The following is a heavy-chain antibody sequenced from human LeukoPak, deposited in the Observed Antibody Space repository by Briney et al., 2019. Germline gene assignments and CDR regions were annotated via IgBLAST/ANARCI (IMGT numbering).Heavy chain of an antibody. CDR2: ISSGGTNI. J-gene: IGHJ4*02. CDR1: GFTFSIYT. CDR3: ARVGGYCSSVSNCYGDY. Sequence: GGSLRLSCAASGFTFSIYTMNWVRQAPGKGLEWVSCISSGGTNIYYADSVRGRFTISRDNAKNSLYLQMNSLRAEDTAVYYCARVGGYCSSVSNCYGDYWGQGTLVTVSS. D-gene: IGHD2-2*03. V-gene: IGHV3-21*01.